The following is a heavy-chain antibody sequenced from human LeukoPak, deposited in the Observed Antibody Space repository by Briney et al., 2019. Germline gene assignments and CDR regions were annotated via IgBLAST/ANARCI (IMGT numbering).Heavy chain of an antibody. Sequence: GGSLRLSCAASGFTFSSYGMHWVRQAPGKGLEWVPVISYDGSNKYYADSVKGRFTISRDNSKNTLYLQMNSLRAEDTAVYYCAKETDCSGGSCSFYYYYYGMDVWGKGTTVTVSS. J-gene: IGHJ6*04. D-gene: IGHD2-15*01. V-gene: IGHV3-30*18. CDR1: GFTFSSYG. CDR3: AKETDCSGGSCSFYYYYYGMDV. CDR2: ISYDGSNK.